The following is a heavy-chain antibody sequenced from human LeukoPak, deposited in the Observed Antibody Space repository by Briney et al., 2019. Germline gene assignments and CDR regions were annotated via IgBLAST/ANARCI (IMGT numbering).Heavy chain of an antibody. CDR1: GFTFSSYN. CDR3: AKDQHQIVVANFDY. CDR2: ISIRSDTI. Sequence: GGSLRLSCAASGFTFSSYNMNWVRQAPGKGLEWVSYISIRSDTIYYADSVKGRFTVSRDNAKSSLYLRMNSLRAEDTAVYYCAKDQHQIVVANFDYWGQGTLVTVSS. D-gene: IGHD3-22*01. J-gene: IGHJ4*02. V-gene: IGHV3-48*01.